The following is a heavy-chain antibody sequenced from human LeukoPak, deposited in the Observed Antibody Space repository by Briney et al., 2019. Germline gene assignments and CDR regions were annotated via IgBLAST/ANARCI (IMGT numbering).Heavy chain of an antibody. J-gene: IGHJ4*02. Sequence: ASVKVSCKASGDTFSIYAISWVRQAPGQGLEWMGWINTNTGNPTYAQGFTGRFVFSLDTSVSTAYLQISSLKAEDTAVYYCARDGRRQWLPLGYWGQGTLVTVSS. CDR1: GDTFSIYA. CDR3: ARDGRRQWLPLGY. V-gene: IGHV7-4-1*02. D-gene: IGHD6-19*01. CDR2: INTNTGNP.